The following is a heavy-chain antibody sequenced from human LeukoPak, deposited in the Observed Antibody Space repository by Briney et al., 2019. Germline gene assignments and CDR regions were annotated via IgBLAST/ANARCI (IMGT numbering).Heavy chain of an antibody. J-gene: IGHJ3*02. CDR1: EYTLTELS. Sequence: ASVKVSCKVSEYTLTELSMHWVRQAPGKGLEWMGGFDPEDGETIYAEKFQGRVTMTEDTSTDTAYMELSSLRSEDTAVYYCARSNSSSWAPRAFDIWGQGTMVTVSS. CDR2: FDPEDGET. D-gene: IGHD6-13*01. CDR3: ARSNSSSWAPRAFDI. V-gene: IGHV1-24*01.